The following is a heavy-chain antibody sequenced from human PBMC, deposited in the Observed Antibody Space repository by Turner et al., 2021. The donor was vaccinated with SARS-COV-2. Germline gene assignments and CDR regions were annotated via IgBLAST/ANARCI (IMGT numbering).Heavy chain of an antibody. CDR2: VSYDGGNK. J-gene: IGHJ3*01. CDR3: ARGPGGHSYYLSGALDF. CDR1: GFTFSNYA. Sequence: QVQLVESGGSMVQPGRSLGLSCAASGFTFSNYAMHWVRQAPGKGLEWLAVVSYDGGNKYYADSARGRFTISRDNFGDTVSLQLNSLRPEDTAMYFCARGPGGHSYYLSGALDFWGQGTLVTVSS. V-gene: IGHV3-30-3*01. D-gene: IGHD3-10*01.